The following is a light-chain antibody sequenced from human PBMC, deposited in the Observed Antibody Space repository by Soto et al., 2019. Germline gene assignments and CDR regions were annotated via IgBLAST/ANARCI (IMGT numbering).Light chain of an antibody. V-gene: IGLV2-14*01. CDR2: EVS. CDR1: SSDVGGYNY. CDR3: SSYSSSNTVL. J-gene: IGLJ2*01. Sequence: QSVLTQPASVSGSPGQSITISCTGTSSDVGGYNYVSWYQQHPGKAPKLMIYEVSNRPSGLSNRFSGSKSGNTASLTISGLQAEDEADYYCSSYSSSNTVLFGGGTQLTVL.